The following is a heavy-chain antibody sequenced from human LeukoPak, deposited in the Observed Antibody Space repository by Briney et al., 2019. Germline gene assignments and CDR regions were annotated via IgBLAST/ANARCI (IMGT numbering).Heavy chain of an antibody. CDR2: ISSSSSYI. Sequence: NPRGSMRLSCAASGFTFSSYSMNWVRQAPGKGLEWVSSISSSSSYIYYADSVKSRFTISRDNAKNSLYLQMNSLRAEDTAVYYCARALPSPLYSGSYADAFDVWGQPTLPTVSS. CDR1: GFTFSSYS. D-gene: IGHD1-26*01. V-gene: IGHV3-21*01. J-gene: IGHJ3*01. CDR3: ARALPSPLYSGSYADAFDV.